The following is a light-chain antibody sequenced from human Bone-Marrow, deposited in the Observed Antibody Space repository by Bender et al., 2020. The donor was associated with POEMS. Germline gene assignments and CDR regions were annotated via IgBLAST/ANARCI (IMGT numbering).Light chain of an antibody. Sequence: QSALTQPASVSGSPGQSITISCTGTSSDVGGYNLVSWYQQYPGKAPKLMISEVSKRSSGVSSRFSGSKSGNTASLTISWLQAEDEADYYCCSYAGSSTSLLFGGGTKLTVL. CDR2: EVS. V-gene: IGLV2-23*02. CDR1: SSDVGGYNL. J-gene: IGLJ2*01. CDR3: CSYAGSSTSLL.